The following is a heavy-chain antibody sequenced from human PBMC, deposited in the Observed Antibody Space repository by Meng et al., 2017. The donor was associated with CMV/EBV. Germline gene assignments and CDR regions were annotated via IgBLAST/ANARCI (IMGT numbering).Heavy chain of an antibody. CDR1: GFTFSSYW. Sequence: GESLKISCAASGFTFSSYWMSWVRQAPGKGLEWVANIKHDGSEKYYVDSVKGRFTISRDNAKNSLYLQMNSMRAEDTAVYYCARGYMGDRCGDFDYWGQGTLVTVSS. D-gene: IGHD1-1*01. V-gene: IGHV3-7*01. J-gene: IGHJ4*02. CDR2: IKHDGSEK. CDR3: ARGYMGDRCGDFDY.